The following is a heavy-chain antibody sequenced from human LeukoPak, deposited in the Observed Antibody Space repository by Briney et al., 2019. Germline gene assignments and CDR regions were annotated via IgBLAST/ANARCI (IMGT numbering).Heavy chain of an antibody. CDR1: GFPVSNNY. V-gene: IGHV3-66*01. CDR2: IYSGGDT. J-gene: IGHJ5*02. CDR3: ARDPPAVRTNTYA. D-gene: IGHD4/OR15-4a*01. Sequence: PGGSLRLSCAASGFPVSNNYMNWVRQAPGKGLEWVSLIYSGGDTHYADSVKGRFTISRDSSKNTLYLQMNSLRAEDTAVYYCARDPPAVRTNTYAWGQGTLVTVSS.